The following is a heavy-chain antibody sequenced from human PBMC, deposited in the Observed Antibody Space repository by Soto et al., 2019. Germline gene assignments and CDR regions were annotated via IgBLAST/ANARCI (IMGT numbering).Heavy chain of an antibody. CDR2: ISRTGST. V-gene: IGHV4-4*02. Sequence: SETLSLTCPVSGGSFTSNNWWTWVRQPPGQGLEWIGEISRTGSTNYNPSLKSRDTISLDKSENQFSLKVTSLTAADTAVYYCASRDPGTSVDYWGQGTLVTVSS. CDR3: ASRDPGTSVDY. J-gene: IGHJ4*02. D-gene: IGHD1-7*01. CDR1: GGSFTSNNW.